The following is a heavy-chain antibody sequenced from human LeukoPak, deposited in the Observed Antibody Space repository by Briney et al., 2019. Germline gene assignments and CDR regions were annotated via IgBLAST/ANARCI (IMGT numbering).Heavy chain of an antibody. D-gene: IGHD6-13*01. Sequence: PGGSLRLSCAASGFTFSSYGMHWVRQAPGKGLEWVAVIWYDGSNKYYADSVKGRFTISRDNSKNTLYLQMNSLRAEDTAVYYCARDSRIAAAAPGAFDIWGQGTMVTVSS. V-gene: IGHV3-33*01. CDR3: ARDSRIAAAAPGAFDI. J-gene: IGHJ3*02. CDR1: GFTFSSYG. CDR2: IWYDGSNK.